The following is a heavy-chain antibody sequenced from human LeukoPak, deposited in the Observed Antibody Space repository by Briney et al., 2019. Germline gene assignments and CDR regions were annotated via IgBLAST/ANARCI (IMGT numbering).Heavy chain of an antibody. CDR1: GGSISSYY. D-gene: IGHD3-9*01. CDR3: ARHWSTGYYNRRWFDP. V-gene: IGHV4-59*08. Sequence: SETLSLTCTVSGGSISSYYWSWIRQPPGKGLEWIGYIYYSGSTNYNPSLKSRVTISVDTSKNQFSLKLSSVTAADTAVYYCARHWSTGYYNRRWFDPWGQGTLVTVSS. CDR2: IYYSGST. J-gene: IGHJ5*02.